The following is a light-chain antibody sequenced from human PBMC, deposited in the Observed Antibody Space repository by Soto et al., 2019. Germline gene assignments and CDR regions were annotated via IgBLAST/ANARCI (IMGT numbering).Light chain of an antibody. CDR2: DVS. V-gene: IGLV2-14*01. CDR3: SSYTSSSTLVV. J-gene: IGLJ2*01. CDR1: SSDVGGYNY. Sequence: QSALTQPASVSGSPGQSITISCTGTSSDVGGYNYVSWYQQHPGKAPKLMIYDVSNRPSGVSNRFSGSKSGNTASLTISGLQAEEEADDYCSSYTSSSTLVVFGGGTKLTVL.